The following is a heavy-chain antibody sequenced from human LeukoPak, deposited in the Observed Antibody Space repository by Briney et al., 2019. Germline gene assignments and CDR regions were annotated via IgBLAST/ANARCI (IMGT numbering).Heavy chain of an antibody. CDR3: AREGMGIEAGTVDY. CDR2: IYYSGST. J-gene: IGHJ4*02. D-gene: IGHD1/OR15-1a*01. Sequence: SETLSLTCTVSGGSISSYYWSWIRQPPGKGLEWIGYIYYSGSTNYNPSLKSRVTISVDTSKNQFSLKLSSVTAADTAVYYCAREGMGIEAGTVDYWGQGTLVTVSS. CDR1: GGSISSYY. V-gene: IGHV4-59*01.